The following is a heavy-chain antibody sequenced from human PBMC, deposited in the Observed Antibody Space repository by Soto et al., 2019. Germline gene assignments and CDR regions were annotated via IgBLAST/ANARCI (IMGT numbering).Heavy chain of an antibody. CDR3: ARRVLAAADFDY. J-gene: IGHJ4*02. CDR1: GYSFTSYW. Sequence: LKISCKGSGYSFTSYWIGWVRQMPGKGLEWMGIIYPGDSDTSYSPSLQGQVTISADKSLTTAYLQWSSLKASDTAMYYCARRVLAAADFDYWGQGTLVTVSS. D-gene: IGHD6-25*01. V-gene: IGHV5-51*01. CDR2: IYPGDSDT.